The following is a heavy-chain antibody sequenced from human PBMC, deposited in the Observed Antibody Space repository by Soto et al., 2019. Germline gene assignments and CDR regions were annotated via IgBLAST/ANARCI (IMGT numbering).Heavy chain of an antibody. D-gene: IGHD6-13*01. CDR3: ARDLSTGAADYYFDY. V-gene: IGHV3-30*03. Sequence: PGGSLRLSCVGSGFIFSNNGMHWVRQTPGKGLEWVAFISYDGGDKYYADSVKGRFTISRDNSKNTLYLQMNGLRAEDTAVYYCARDLSTGAADYYFDYWGQGALVTVSS. CDR1: GFIFSNNG. CDR2: ISYDGGDK. J-gene: IGHJ4*02.